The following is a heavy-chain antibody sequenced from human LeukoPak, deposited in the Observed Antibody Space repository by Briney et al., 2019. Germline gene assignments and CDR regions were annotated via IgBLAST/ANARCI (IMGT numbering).Heavy chain of an antibody. CDR3: ARSAGSSSSWEFDY. CDR1: GNSFTSYW. CDR2: IYFGDSHT. Sequence: GESLKISCKGSGNSFTSYWIGWVRQMPGKGLEWMGIIYFGDSHTRYSPSFQGQVTISADKSISTAYLQWSSLKASDTAIYYCARSAGSSSSWEFDYWGQGTLVTVSS. D-gene: IGHD6-13*01. J-gene: IGHJ4*02. V-gene: IGHV5-51*01.